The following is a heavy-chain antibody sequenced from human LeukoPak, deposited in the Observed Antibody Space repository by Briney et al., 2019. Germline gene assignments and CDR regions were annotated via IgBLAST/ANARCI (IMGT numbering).Heavy chain of an antibody. CDR1: ADSISSSSHH. V-gene: IGHV4-39*07. Sequence: SETLSLTCTVSADSISSSSHHWGWIRQPPGKGLEWIGEINHSGSTNYNPSLKSRVTISVDTSKNQFSLKLSSVTAADTAVYYCARGLSAIVHWGQGTLVTVSS. J-gene: IGHJ4*02. CDR2: INHSGST. D-gene: IGHD2-21*02. CDR3: ARGLSAIVH.